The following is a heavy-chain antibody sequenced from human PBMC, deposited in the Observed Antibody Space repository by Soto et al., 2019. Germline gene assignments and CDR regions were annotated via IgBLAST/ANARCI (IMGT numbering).Heavy chain of an antibody. Sequence: GGSLRLSCAASGFTFSSYSMNWVRQAPGKGLEWVSYISSSSTIYYADSVKGRFTISRDNAKNSLYLQMNSLRDEDTAVYYCASPFGELFPRLFAYYYGMDVWGQGTTVTVSS. V-gene: IGHV3-48*02. D-gene: IGHD3-10*01. CDR1: GFTFSSYS. CDR2: ISSSSTI. J-gene: IGHJ6*02. CDR3: ASPFGELFPRLFAYYYGMDV.